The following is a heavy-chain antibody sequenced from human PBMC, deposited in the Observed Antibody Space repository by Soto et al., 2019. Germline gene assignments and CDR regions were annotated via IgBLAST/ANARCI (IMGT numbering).Heavy chain of an antibody. V-gene: IGHV4-59*01. D-gene: IGHD2-2*01. Sequence: PSETLSLTCTVSGGSISSYYWSWIRQPPGKGLEWIGYIYYSGSTNYNPSLKSRVTISVDTSKNQFSLKLSSVTAADTAVYYCARDGIVLVPAATVDYWGQGTLVTVS. J-gene: IGHJ4*02. CDR1: GGSISSYY. CDR3: ARDGIVLVPAATVDY. CDR2: IYYSGST.